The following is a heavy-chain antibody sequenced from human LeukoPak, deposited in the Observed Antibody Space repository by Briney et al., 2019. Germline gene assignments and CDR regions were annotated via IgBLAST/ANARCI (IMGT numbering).Heavy chain of an antibody. CDR1: GGSFSGYY. Sequence: SETLSLTCAVYGGSFSGYYWSWIRQPPGKGLEWIGEINHSGSTNYNPSLTSRVTISVDTSKNQFSLKLSSVTAADTAVYYCARGSGSYSLYYFDYWGQGTLVTVSS. J-gene: IGHJ4*02. CDR2: INHSGST. D-gene: IGHD1-26*01. V-gene: IGHV4-34*01. CDR3: ARGSGSYSLYYFDY.